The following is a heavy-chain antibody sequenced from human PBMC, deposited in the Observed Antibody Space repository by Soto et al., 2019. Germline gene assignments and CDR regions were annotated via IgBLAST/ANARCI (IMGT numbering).Heavy chain of an antibody. CDR3: TTSPHRDSERVFV. J-gene: IGHJ6*02. D-gene: IGHD1-26*01. V-gene: IGHV3-7*01. CDR1: GFTFSTYW. CDR2: IKQDGTEK. Sequence: GGSLRLSCAASGFTFSTYWMIWVRRTPGKGLEWVANIKQDGTEKYYVDSVRGRLTVSRDNAKSSLYLQMNSLRVEDTAVYYCTTSPHRDSERVFVWGQGTTVTVSS.